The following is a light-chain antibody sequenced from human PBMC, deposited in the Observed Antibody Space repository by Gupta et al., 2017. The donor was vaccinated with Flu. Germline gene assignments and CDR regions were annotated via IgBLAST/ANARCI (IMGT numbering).Light chain of an antibody. CDR3: QHDSNCPIT. V-gene: IGKV3D-7*01. J-gene: IGKJ2*01. Sequence: ATLSLSPGDSATLSCGASQIVRSSFLAWYQQKPGQAPRLLIYAASTRATGIPARFVGSGSGTEFTLTISSLQSEDFAVYYCQHDSNCPITFGQGTKLEIK. CDR2: AAS. CDR1: QIVRSSF.